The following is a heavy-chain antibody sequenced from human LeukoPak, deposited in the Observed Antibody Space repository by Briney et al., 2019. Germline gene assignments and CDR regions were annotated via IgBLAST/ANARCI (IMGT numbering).Heavy chain of an antibody. V-gene: IGHV4-31*03. J-gene: IGHJ5*02. CDR1: GDSISSGGYY. CDR3: ARGSRRNWFDP. Sequence: SETPSLTCTVSGDSISSGGYYWNWIRQYPGKGLEWIGYIFSSESSYYNPSLRSRVTISVDTSKNQFSLILSSVTAADTAVYYCARGSRRNWFDPWGQGILVTVSS. CDR2: IFSSESS.